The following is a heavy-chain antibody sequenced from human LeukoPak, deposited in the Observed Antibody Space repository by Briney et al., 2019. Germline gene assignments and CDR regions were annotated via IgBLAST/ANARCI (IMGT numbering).Heavy chain of an antibody. CDR1: GFTFSNYG. Sequence: GGSLRLSCATSGFTFSNYGNLWVRQAPGKGLEWVAVIWYDGNNKYYADSAKGRFTISRDNSKKTLNLQMNTLRAEDTAVYYCARLGSSWALDYWGQGTLVTVSS. D-gene: IGHD6-13*01. CDR3: ARLGSSWALDY. V-gene: IGHV3-33*01. J-gene: IGHJ4*02. CDR2: IWYDGNNK.